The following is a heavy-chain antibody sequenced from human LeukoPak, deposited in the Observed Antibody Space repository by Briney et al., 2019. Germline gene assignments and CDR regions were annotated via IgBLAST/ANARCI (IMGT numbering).Heavy chain of an antibody. V-gene: IGHV4-4*07. J-gene: IGHJ3*02. D-gene: IGHD6-6*01. Sequence: SETLSLTCTVSGGSISSYYWSWIRQPAGKGLEWIGRIYTSGSTNYNPSLKSRVTMSVDTSKNQFSLKLGSVTAADTAVYYCASVREYSSSSDAFDIWGQGTMVTVSS. CDR2: IYTSGST. CDR1: GGSISSYY. CDR3: ASVREYSSSSDAFDI.